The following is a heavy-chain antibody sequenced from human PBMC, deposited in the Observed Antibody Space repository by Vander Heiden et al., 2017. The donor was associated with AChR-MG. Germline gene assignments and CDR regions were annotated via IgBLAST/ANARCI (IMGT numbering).Heavy chain of an antibody. Sequence: QVQLVQSGAEVKKPGSSVKVSCKASGGTFSSYASSWVRQAPGQGLEWMGGIIPIFGTANYAQKFQGRVTITADESTSTAYMELSSLRSEDTAVYYCARANSGYDSTSIDYWGQGTLVTVSS. CDR2: IIPIFGTA. CDR3: ARANSGYDSTSIDY. V-gene: IGHV1-69*01. D-gene: IGHD5-12*01. J-gene: IGHJ4*02. CDR1: GGTFSSYA.